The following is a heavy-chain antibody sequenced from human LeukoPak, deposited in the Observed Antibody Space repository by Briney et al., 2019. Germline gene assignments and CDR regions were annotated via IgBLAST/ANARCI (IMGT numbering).Heavy chain of an antibody. CDR2: IKSKTDGGTT. J-gene: IGHJ2*01. CDR3: TTDLNRGSGWYDWYFDL. V-gene: IGHV3-15*01. CDR1: GFTFSNAW. Sequence: GGSLRLSCAASGFTFSNAWMGWVRQAPGKGLEWVGRIKSKTDGGTTDYAAPVKGRFTISRDDSKNTLYLQMNSLKTEDTAVYYCTTDLNRGSGWYDWYFDLWGRGTLVTVSS. D-gene: IGHD6-19*01.